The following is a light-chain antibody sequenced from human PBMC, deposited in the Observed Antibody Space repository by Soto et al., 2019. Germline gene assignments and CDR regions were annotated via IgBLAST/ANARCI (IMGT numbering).Light chain of an antibody. J-gene: IGLJ1*01. CDR3: SSYTSASTLLYL. Sequence: QSALTQPASVSGSPGKSITISCTGTSIDVGGYNYVSWYQQHPGIAPKLLIYGVTNRPSGVSTRFSGSKSGNTASLTISGLQAEDEADYHCSSYTSASTLLYLFGTGTKLTVL. V-gene: IGLV2-14*01. CDR2: GVT. CDR1: SIDVGGYNY.